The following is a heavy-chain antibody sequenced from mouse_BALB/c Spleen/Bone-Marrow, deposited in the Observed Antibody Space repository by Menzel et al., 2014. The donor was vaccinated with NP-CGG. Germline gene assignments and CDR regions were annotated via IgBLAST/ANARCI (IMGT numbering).Heavy chain of an antibody. J-gene: IGHJ3*01. CDR3: ARSIDYGNAWFAY. CDR2: IDPANGNT. CDR1: GFNIKDTY. D-gene: IGHD1-1*01. V-gene: IGHV14-3*02. Sequence: VQLQQSGAELVKPGASVKLSCTASGFNIKDTYMYWVKQRPEQGLEWIGRIDPANGNTKYDPKFQGKATITAETSSNTAYLQLSSLTSEDTAVYYCARSIDYGNAWFAYWGQGTLVTVSA.